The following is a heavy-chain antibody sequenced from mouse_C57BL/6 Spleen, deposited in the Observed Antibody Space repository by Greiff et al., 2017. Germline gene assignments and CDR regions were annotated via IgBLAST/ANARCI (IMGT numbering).Heavy chain of an antibody. J-gene: IGHJ4*01. CDR2: IWRGGST. V-gene: IGHV2-5*01. CDR3: AKKHGSSSYAMDY. CDR1: GFSLTRYG. D-gene: IGHD1-1*01. Sequence: QVQLQQSGPGLVQPSQSLSITCTVSGFSLTRYGVHWVRQSPGKGLEWLGVIWRGGSTDYNAAFMSRLSITKDNSKSQVFFKMNSLQADDTAIYYCAKKHGSSSYAMDYWGQGTSVTVSS.